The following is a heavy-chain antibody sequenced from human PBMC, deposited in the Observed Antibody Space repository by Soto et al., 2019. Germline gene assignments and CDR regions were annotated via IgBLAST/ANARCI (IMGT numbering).Heavy chain of an antibody. V-gene: IGHV1-46*01. CDR1: GYPFTHYG. J-gene: IGHJ4*02. CDR2: INPSGGST. D-gene: IGHD3-22*01. CDR3: ARSPYSSGYYYAIDY. Sequence: ASVKVSCKSSGYPFTHYGITWVRQAPGQGLEWMGLINPSGGSTTYAQKFQGRVTMTRDTSTSTVYMDLSSLRSEDTAVYYCARSPYSSGYYYAIDYWGQGTQVTVSS.